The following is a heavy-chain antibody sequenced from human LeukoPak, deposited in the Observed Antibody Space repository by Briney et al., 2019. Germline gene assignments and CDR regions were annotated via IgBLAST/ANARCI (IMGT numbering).Heavy chain of an antibody. CDR2: IYTSGST. Sequence: ETLSLTCTVSGGSISSYYWSWIRQPAGKGLEWIGRIYTSGSTNYNPSLKSRVTMSVDTSKNQFSLKLSSVTAADTAVYYCARDGYYYDSSGYYEKMYYFDYWGQGTLVTVSS. D-gene: IGHD3-22*01. CDR1: GGSISSYY. CDR3: ARDGYYYDSSGYYEKMYYFDY. J-gene: IGHJ4*02. V-gene: IGHV4-4*07.